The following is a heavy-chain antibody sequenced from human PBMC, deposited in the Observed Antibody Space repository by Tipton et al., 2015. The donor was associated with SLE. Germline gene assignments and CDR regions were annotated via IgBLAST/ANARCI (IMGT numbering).Heavy chain of an antibody. CDR2: IWYDGSNK. CDR1: GFIFSTYG. D-gene: IGHD3-9*01. J-gene: IGHJ6*03. CDR3: AKDGLDILTGYYEGGDYYYYMDV. V-gene: IGHV3-33*06. Sequence: SLRLSCAASGFIFSTYGMHWVRQAPGKGLEWVAVIWYDGSNKYYGDSVKGRFTISRDNSKNTLYLQMNSLRAEDTAVYYCAKDGLDILTGYYEGGDYYYYMDVWGKGTTVTVSS.